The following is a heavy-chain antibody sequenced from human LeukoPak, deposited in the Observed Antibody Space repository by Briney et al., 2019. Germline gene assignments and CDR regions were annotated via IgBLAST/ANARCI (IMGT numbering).Heavy chain of an antibody. CDR2: IYSGGST. Sequence: GGSLRLSCAASGFTVSSNYMSWVRQAPGKGLEWVSVIYSGGSTYYADSVKGRFTISRDNSKNTLYLQMNSLRAEDTAVYYCARGRYGDSPDDAFDIWGQGTMVTVSS. D-gene: IGHD4-17*01. CDR3: ARGRYGDSPDDAFDI. J-gene: IGHJ3*02. V-gene: IGHV3-53*01. CDR1: GFTVSSNY.